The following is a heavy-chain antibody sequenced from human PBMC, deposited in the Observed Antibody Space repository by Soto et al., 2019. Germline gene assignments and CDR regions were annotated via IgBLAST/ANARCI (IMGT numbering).Heavy chain of an antibody. Sequence: QVQLVQSGAEVKKPGSSVKISCKASGGTFSSYIISWVRQAPGQGLEWMGRIIPILGIPNYAQKFQGRVTITADKSTSTADMELSSLRSEDTAVYYCARCPQPPIVGAGCFDYWGQGSLVTVSS. D-gene: IGHD1-26*01. CDR1: GGTFSSYI. CDR2: IIPILGIP. J-gene: IGHJ4*02. V-gene: IGHV1-69*02. CDR3: ARCPQPPIVGAGCFDY.